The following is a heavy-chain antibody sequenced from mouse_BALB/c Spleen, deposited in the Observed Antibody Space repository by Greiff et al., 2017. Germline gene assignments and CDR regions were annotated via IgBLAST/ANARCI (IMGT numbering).Heavy chain of an antibody. D-gene: IGHD4-1*01. CDR1: GFTFSSFG. Sequence: EVKVVESGGGLVQPGGSRKLSCAASGFTFSSFGMHWVRQAPEKGLEWVAYISSGSSTIYYADTVKGRFTISRDNPKNTLFLQMTSLRSEDTAMYYCAREGGTRAMDYWGQGTSVTVSS. J-gene: IGHJ4*01. CDR2: ISSGSSTI. CDR3: AREGGTRAMDY. V-gene: IGHV5-17*02.